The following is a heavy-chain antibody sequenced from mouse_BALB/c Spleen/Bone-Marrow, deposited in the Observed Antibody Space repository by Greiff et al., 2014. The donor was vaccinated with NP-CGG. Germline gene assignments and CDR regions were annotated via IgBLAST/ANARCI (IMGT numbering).Heavy chain of an antibody. Sequence: EVQLVESGPELVKPGASVKMSCKASGYTFTSYVMHWVKQKPGQGLEWIGYIHPYNDGTKYNEKFKGKATLTSDKFSSTAYMELSSLTSEDSAVYYCARRYGNYYFDYWGQGTTLTVSS. V-gene: IGHV1-14*01. D-gene: IGHD2-10*02. CDR2: IHPYNDGT. CDR1: GYTFTSYV. J-gene: IGHJ2*01. CDR3: ARRYGNYYFDY.